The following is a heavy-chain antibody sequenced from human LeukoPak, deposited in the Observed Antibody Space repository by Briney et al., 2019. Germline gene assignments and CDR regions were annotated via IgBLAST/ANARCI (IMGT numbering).Heavy chain of an antibody. D-gene: IGHD3-22*01. J-gene: IGHJ4*02. CDR2: ISGSGGST. Sequence: GGSLRLSCAASGFTFSSYAMSWVRQAPGKGLEWVSTISGSGGSTYYADSVKGRFTISRDNSKNTLYLQMNSLRAEDTAVYYCAKGTTSGYYYGTFDFWGQGTLVTVSS. V-gene: IGHV3-23*01. CDR1: GFTFSSYA. CDR3: AKGTTSGYYYGTFDF.